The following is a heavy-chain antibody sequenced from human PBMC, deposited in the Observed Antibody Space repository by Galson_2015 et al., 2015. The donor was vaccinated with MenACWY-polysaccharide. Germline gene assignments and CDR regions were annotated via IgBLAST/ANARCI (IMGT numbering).Heavy chain of an antibody. D-gene: IGHD2-15*01. V-gene: IGHV3-74*01. CDR2: INSYGRST. CDR1: GFTFSGNR. J-gene: IGHJ4*02. CDR3: ARGGGRFPQNYCYAY. Sequence: SLRLSCAASGFTFSGNRMHWVCQAPGKGLVWVSRINSYGRSTSYADSVKGRFTTSRDNAKNTLYLQMNSLSGEDTAVYYCARGGGRFPQNYCYAYWRQRTLF.